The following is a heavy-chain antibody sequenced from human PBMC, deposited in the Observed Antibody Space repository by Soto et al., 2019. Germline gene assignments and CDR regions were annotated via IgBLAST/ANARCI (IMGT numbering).Heavy chain of an antibody. D-gene: IGHD3-3*02. J-gene: IGHJ5*02. Sequence: SETLSLTCTVSGDSIISSDFYWGWVRQPPGKGLEWIGSIFHLGSSYYNPSLKSRVTMSVDTSKNQFSLRLRSVTAADTALYFCARHSLALRKNNWFDPWGQGIMVTVSS. CDR1: GDSIISSDFY. V-gene: IGHV4-39*01. CDR2: IFHLGSS. CDR3: ARHSLALRKNNWFDP.